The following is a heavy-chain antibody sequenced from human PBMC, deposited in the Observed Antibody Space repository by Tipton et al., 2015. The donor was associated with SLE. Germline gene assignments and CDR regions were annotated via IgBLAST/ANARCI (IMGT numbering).Heavy chain of an antibody. CDR2: IYFSGQT. D-gene: IGHD1-1*01. Sequence: TLSLTCTVSVDSISTDNYYWGWTRQPAGKALEWIGHIYFSGQTYYNPSLKTRLTMSVDTSRDQFSLTLNSVTAADTGIYYCARGREWNWSPYYMDVWGKGTTVTVSS. J-gene: IGHJ6*03. CDR1: VDSISTDNYY. CDR3: ARGREWNWSPYYMDV. V-gene: IGHV4-61*10.